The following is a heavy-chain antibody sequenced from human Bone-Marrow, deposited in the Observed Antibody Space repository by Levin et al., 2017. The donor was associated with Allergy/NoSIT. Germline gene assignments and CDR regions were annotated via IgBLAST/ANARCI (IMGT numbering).Heavy chain of an antibody. V-gene: IGHV4-34*01. CDR3: ARVTGLVVQQLYYYYGMDV. CDR1: GGSFSGYY. J-gene: IGHJ6*02. CDR2: INHSGST. D-gene: IGHD6-13*01. Sequence: SETLSLTCAVYGGSFSGYYWSWIRQPPGKGLEWIGEINHSGSTNYNPSLKSRVTISVDTSKNQFSLKLSSVTAADTAVYYCARVTGLVVQQLYYYYGMDVWGQGTTVTVSS.